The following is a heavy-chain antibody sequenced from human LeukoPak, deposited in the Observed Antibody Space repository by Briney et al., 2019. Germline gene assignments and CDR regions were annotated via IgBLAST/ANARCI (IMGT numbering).Heavy chain of an antibody. D-gene: IGHD6-25*01. CDR1: GFTFSSLW. CDR2: INQDGGTT. CDR3: ARAADDAFDI. V-gene: IGHV3-7*03. Sequence: GGSLRLSCAASGFTFSSLWMSWVRQAPGRGPEWVANINQDGGTTYYVASVKGRFTISRDNAKNSLSLQMSSLRAEDTAVYYCARAADDAFDIWGQGTMVTVSS. J-gene: IGHJ3*02.